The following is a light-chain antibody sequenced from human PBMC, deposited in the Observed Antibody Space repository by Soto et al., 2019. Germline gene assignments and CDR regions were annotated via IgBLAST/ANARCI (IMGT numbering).Light chain of an antibody. CDR1: SSDVGGYNY. CDR3: CSYAGGFYV. CDR2: DVS. J-gene: IGLJ1*01. V-gene: IGLV2-11*01. Sequence: QSALTQPPSVSGSPGQSVTISCTDTSSDVGGYNYVSWYQQHPGKAPKVIIFDVSKRPSGVPDRFSGSKSGSTASLTISGLQPDDEADYYCCSYAGGFYVVGTGTKLTVL.